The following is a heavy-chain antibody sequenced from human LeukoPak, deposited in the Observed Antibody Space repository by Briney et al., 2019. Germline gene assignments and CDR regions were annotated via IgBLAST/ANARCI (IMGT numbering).Heavy chain of an antibody. J-gene: IGHJ6*03. Sequence: ASVKVSCKASGYTFTGYYMHWVRQAPGQGLEWMGWINPNSGGTNYAQKFQGRVTMTRDTSNSTAYMELSRLRSDDTAVYYCARDASRYYDFWSGYSGYYYMDVWGKGTTVTVSS. CDR1: GYTFTGYY. CDR2: INPNSGGT. V-gene: IGHV1-2*02. CDR3: ARDASRYYDFWSGYSGYYYMDV. D-gene: IGHD3-3*01.